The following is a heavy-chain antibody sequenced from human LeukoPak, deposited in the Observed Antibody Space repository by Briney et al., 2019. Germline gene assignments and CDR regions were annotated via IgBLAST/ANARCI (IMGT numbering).Heavy chain of an antibody. V-gene: IGHV1-18*01. D-gene: IGHD6-13*01. J-gene: IGHJ4*02. CDR1: GYTFTSYG. CDR3: ARTPPGIAAAGIRGFFDY. Sequence: ASVKVSCKASGYTFTSYGISWVRQAPGQGLEWMGWISAYNGNTNYAQKLQGRVTMTTDTSTSTAYMELRSLRSDDTAVYYCARTPPGIAAAGIRGFFDYWGQGTLVTVSS. CDR2: ISAYNGNT.